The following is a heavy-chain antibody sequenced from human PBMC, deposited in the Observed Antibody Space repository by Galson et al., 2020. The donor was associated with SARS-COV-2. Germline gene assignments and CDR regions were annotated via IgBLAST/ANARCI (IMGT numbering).Heavy chain of an antibody. CDR2: IFYSGST. D-gene: IGHD3-10*01. CDR3: ARGFGES. J-gene: IGHJ4*02. CDR1: GGSISGYY. Sequence: SETLSLTCTVSGGSISGYYWSWIRQPPGKGLELIGYIFYSGSTNYNPSLKSRVTISVDTSKNQFSLRLSSVTAADTAVYYCARGFGESWGKGTLVTVSS. V-gene: IGHV4-59*01.